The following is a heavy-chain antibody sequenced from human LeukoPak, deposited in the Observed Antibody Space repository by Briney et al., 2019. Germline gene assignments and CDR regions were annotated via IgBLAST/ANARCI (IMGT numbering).Heavy chain of an antibody. CDR3: ARFSRITWGDWGDAFDI. V-gene: IGHV4-34*01. Sequence: SETLSLTCSVYGGSFSDYFWSWIRQSPGKGLEWIGEIDDGGNTNYNPSLMSRVIVSMEKSKKQFSLVMRSVAAADTAVYYYARFSRITWGDWGDAFDIWGQGTTVIVSS. J-gene: IGHJ3*02. CDR1: GGSFSDYF. CDR2: IDDGGNT. D-gene: IGHD2-21*02.